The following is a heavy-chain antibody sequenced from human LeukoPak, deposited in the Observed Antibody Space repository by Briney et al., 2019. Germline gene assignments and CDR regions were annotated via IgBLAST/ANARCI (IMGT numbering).Heavy chain of an antibody. J-gene: IGHJ3*02. D-gene: IGHD3-10*01. V-gene: IGHV3-74*01. CDR1: GFTFSSYW. Sequence: GGSLRLSCAASGFTFSSYWMHWVRQAPGKGLVWVSRTNTDGRSTSYADSVKGRFTISRENAKNTLYLQMNSLRAEDTAVYYCAKNYYGSGSYYIAGAFDIWGQGTMFTASS. CDR2: TNTDGRST. CDR3: AKNYYGSGSYYIAGAFDI.